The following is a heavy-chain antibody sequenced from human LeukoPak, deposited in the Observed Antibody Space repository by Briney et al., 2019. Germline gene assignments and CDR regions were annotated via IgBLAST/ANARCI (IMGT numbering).Heavy chain of an antibody. CDR1: GYSISNGYY. D-gene: IGHD3-10*01. Sequence: SETLSLTCTVSGYSISNGYYWGWIRQPPGKGLEWIGNIYHSGSTYYNPSLKSRVTISVDTSKNQFSLKLSSVTAADTAVYYCARGYGLWFGELLTPFDYWGQGTLVTVSS. CDR3: ARGYGLWFGELLTPFDY. J-gene: IGHJ4*02. V-gene: IGHV4-38-2*02. CDR2: IYHSGST.